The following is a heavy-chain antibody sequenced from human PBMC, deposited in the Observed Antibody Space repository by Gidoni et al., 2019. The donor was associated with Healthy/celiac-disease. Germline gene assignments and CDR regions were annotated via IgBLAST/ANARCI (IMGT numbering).Heavy chain of an antibody. CDR2: IKQDGSET. D-gene: IGHD2-2*01. J-gene: IGHJ6*02. CDR1: GSTFSSYW. V-gene: IGHV3-7*01. CDR3: ARVGRVVPAS. Sequence: EVQLVESGGGLGQPGGSLRPAWAVSGSTFSSYWRSWVRQAPGKGLEWMANIKQDGSETYYVDSVKGRFTISRDNAKNSLYLKMNSMRAEDTAGYYCARVGRVVPASWGQGTTVTVSS.